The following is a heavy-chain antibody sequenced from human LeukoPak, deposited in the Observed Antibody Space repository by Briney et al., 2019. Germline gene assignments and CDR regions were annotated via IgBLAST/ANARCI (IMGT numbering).Heavy chain of an antibody. J-gene: IGHJ4*02. Sequence: SETLSLTCTVSGGSISGSSHYWAWIRQPPGKGLEWIGYIYAAANAEYNPSLRGRVAISVDTSKNQFSLNLNSATAADTAVYYCARGGLYANIRYDYWGQGALVPVSS. CDR2: IYAAANA. CDR1: GGSISGSSHY. CDR3: ARGGLYANIRYDY. D-gene: IGHD3/OR15-3a*01. V-gene: IGHV4-61*05.